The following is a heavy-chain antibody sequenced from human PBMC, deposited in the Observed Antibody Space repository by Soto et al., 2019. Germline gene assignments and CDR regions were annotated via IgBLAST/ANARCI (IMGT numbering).Heavy chain of an antibody. Sequence: SETLSLTCTVSGGSISSGGYYWSWIRQHPGKGLEWIGYIYYSGSTYYNPSLKSRVTISVDTSKNQFSLKLSSVTAADTAVYYCARDLWDYYYGMDVWGQGTTVTVSS. J-gene: IGHJ6*02. V-gene: IGHV4-31*03. D-gene: IGHD3-10*01. CDR2: IYYSGST. CDR3: ARDLWDYYYGMDV. CDR1: GGSISSGGYY.